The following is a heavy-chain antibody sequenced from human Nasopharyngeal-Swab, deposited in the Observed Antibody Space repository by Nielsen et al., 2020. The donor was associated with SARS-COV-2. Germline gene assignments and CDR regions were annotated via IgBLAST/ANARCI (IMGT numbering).Heavy chain of an antibody. D-gene: IGHD2-21*02. Sequence: GESLKISCPVSGFTFSNYAMSWVRQAPGKGLEWVSAISGTTGTTYYADSVRGRFTISRDNSKNTLYLQMNSLRAEDTAVYYCATSGGGYWAPFDYWGQGTLVTVSS. CDR2: ISGTTGTT. CDR1: GFTFSNYA. V-gene: IGHV3-23*01. CDR3: ATSGGGYWAPFDY. J-gene: IGHJ4*02.